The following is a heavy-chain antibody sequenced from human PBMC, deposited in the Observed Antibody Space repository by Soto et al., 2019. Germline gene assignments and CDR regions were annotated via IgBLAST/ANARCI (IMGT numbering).Heavy chain of an antibody. Sequence: AGGSLRLSCAASGFTFSKYWMSWVRQAPGKGLEWVANIKEDGSEEYYVDSVKGRFTISRDNAKNSLYLQMNSLRAEDTAVYYCARVPVKVAAGNAWLDTWGQGTLVTVSS. J-gene: IGHJ5*02. D-gene: IGHD6-13*01. V-gene: IGHV3-7*01. CDR1: GFTFSKYW. CDR2: IKEDGSEE. CDR3: ARVPVKVAAGNAWLDT.